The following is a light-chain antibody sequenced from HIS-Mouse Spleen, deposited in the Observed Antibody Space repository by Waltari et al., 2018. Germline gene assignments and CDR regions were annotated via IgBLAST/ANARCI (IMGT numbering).Light chain of an antibody. Sequence: QSITISCTGTSSDVGSYNLVSWYQQHPGKAPKLMIYEGSKRPSGVSNRFSGSKSGNTASLTIAGLQAEDEADYYCCSYAGSSTWVFGGGTKLTVL. CDR1: SSDVGSYNL. CDR2: EGS. V-gene: IGLV2-23*01. CDR3: CSYAGSSTWV. J-gene: IGLJ3*02.